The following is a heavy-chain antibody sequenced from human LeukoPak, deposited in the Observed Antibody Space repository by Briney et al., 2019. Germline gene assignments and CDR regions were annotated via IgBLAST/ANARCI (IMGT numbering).Heavy chain of an antibody. CDR3: ARGGFALNVPVVGLNWFDP. D-gene: IGHD2-2*01. Sequence: GGSLRLSCAASAFTFGNYWMHWVRQAPGKGLVWVSRINSDGSSTTYAGSVKGRFTISRDNAKNTLYLQTNSLRAEDTAVYYCARGGFALNVPVVGLNWFDPWGQGTLVTVSS. V-gene: IGHV3-74*03. CDR1: AFTFGNYW. CDR2: INSDGSST. J-gene: IGHJ5*02.